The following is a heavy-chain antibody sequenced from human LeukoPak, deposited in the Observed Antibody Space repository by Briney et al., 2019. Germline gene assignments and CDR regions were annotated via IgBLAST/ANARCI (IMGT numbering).Heavy chain of an antibody. Sequence: PSETLSLTCTVSAGSISSRPYDWGWIRQPPGKGLEYIGSISSSGSTYYNPSLQSRVTISVDASKNQFSLNLGSVTAADAAVYYCARHLSQRDGNNRGFDFWGQGTLVTVSS. CDR3: ARHLSQRDGNNRGFDF. CDR2: ISSSGST. J-gene: IGHJ4*02. CDR1: AGSISSRPYD. D-gene: IGHD5-24*01. V-gene: IGHV4-39*01.